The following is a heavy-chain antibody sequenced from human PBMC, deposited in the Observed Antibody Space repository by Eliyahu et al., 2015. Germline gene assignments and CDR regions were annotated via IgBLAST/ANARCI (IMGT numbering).Heavy chain of an antibody. V-gene: IGHV3-9*01. CDR1: GFXFDDYA. CDR3: AKAKLEDYWYFDL. J-gene: IGHJ2*01. D-gene: IGHD6-13*01. Sequence: EVQLVESGGGLVQPGRSLRLSCAASGFXFDDYAMHWVRQAPGKGLEWVSGISWNSGSIGYADSVKGRFTISRDNAKNSLYLQMNSLRAEDTALYYCAKAKLEDYWYFDLWGRGTLVTVSS. CDR2: ISWNSGSI.